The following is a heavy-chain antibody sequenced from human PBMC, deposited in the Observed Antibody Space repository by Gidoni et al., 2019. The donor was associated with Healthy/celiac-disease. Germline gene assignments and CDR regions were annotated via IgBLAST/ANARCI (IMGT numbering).Heavy chain of an antibody. V-gene: IGHV3-9*01. Sequence: EVQLVESGGGLVQPGRPLRLSCAASGFTFDDYAMHWVRQAPGKGLEWVSGISWNSGSIGYADSVKGRFTISRDNAKNSLYLQMNSLRAEDTALYYCAKDIGGVDSYDRYYFDYWGQGTLVTVSS. J-gene: IGHJ4*02. CDR3: AKDIGGVDSYDRYYFDY. CDR2: ISWNSGSI. CDR1: GFTFDDYA. D-gene: IGHD5-18*01.